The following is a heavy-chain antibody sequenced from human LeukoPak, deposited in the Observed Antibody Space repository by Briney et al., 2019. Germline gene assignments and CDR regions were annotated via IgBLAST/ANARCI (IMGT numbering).Heavy chain of an antibody. D-gene: IGHD6-13*01. CDR2: IIPILGIA. V-gene: IGHV1-69*04. J-gene: IGHJ3*02. CDR3: ARVEGSSWFPVAFDI. Sequence: SVKVSCKASGGTFSSYAISWVRQAPGQGLEWMGRIIPILGIANYAQKFQGRVTITADKSTSTAYMELSSLRSEDTAVYYCARVEGSSWFPVAFDIWGQGTMVTVSS. CDR1: GGTFSSYA.